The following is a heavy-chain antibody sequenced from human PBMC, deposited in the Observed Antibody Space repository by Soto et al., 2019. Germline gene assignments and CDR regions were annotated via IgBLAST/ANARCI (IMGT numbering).Heavy chain of an antibody. V-gene: IGHV3-30*18. J-gene: IGHJ6*02. CDR3: VKDGSSGWPYYYGLDV. Sequence: QVQLVESGGGGVQPGRSRRLSCAASGFTFSSYGIHWVRQAPGKGLEWVTVISYDGRNKYYADSVKGRFAISRDNSRNTLYLQMSSLRAEDTAVYYCVKDGSSGWPYYYGLDVWGQGTTVTVSS. CDR1: GFTFSSYG. CDR2: ISYDGRNK. D-gene: IGHD6-19*01.